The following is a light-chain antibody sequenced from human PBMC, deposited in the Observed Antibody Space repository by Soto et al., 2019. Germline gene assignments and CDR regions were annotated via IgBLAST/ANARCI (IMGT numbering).Light chain of an antibody. CDR1: SSDVGAYDY. CDR3: SLYTSSDTPYV. V-gene: IGLV2-14*01. Sequence: QSALTQPASVSGSPGQSITISCTGTSSDVGAYDYVSWYQQHPDKAPKLIIYVVSNRPAGVSNRFSGSKSGNMASLTISGLQAEDEADYYCSLYTSSDTPYVFGTGTSSPS. J-gene: IGLJ1*01. CDR2: VVS.